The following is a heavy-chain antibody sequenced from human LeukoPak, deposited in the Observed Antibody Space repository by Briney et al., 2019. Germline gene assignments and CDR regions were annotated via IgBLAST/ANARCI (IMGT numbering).Heavy chain of an antibody. CDR3: ARELRDYYYYGMDV. CDR2: IYYSGST. Sequence: SETLSLTCTVSGGSISSFYWSWIRQPPGKGLEWIGYIYYSGSTNYNPSLKSRVTISVDTSKNQFSLKLSSVTAADTAVYYCARELRDYYYYGMDVWGQGTTVTVSS. D-gene: IGHD4/OR15-4a*01. J-gene: IGHJ6*02. V-gene: IGHV4-59*01. CDR1: GGSISSFY.